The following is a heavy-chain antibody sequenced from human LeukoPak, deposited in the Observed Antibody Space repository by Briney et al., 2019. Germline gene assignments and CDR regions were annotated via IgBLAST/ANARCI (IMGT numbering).Heavy chain of an antibody. CDR1: GFTFSSYS. J-gene: IGHJ6*02. CDR2: ISSSSSYI. Sequence: PGGSLRLSCAASGFTFSSYSVNWVRQAPGKGLEWVSSISSSSSYIYYADSVKGRFTISRDNAKNSLYLQMNSLRAEDTAVYYCARDRWVRRAYYYYGMDVWGQGTTVTVSS. V-gene: IGHV3-21*01. D-gene: IGHD5-12*01. CDR3: ARDRWVRRAYYYYGMDV.